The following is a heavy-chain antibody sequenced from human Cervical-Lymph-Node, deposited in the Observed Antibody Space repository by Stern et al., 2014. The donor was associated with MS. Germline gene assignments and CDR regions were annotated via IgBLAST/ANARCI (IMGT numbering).Heavy chain of an antibody. CDR3: ARKIPDYYYYAMDV. J-gene: IGHJ6*02. CDR2: IWYDGSQK. Sequence: MQLVESGGGVVQPGGSQRLSCTASGFTFEDYAMEWVRQVPGKGLEWVAMIWYDGSQKYYGDSVRGRSSVSRDNSRNTLYLQMKSLSLEDTAVYYCARKIPDYYYYAMDVWGQGTTVTVSS. CDR1: GFTFEDYA. D-gene: IGHD2-2*02. V-gene: IGHV3-33*01.